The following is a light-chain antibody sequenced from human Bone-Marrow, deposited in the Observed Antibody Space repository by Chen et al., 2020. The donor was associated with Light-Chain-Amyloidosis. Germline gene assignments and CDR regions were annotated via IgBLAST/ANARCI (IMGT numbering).Light chain of an antibody. J-gene: IGKJ1*01. CDR1: RNINSN. V-gene: IGKV3-15*01. CDR2: GAS. Sequence: IVMTQSPATLSVSPGERATLSCRASRNINSNLAWYQQKPGQAPRLLIYGASTRATGTPARDSGSESGTEFTLTISSLQSEDFAVYYCQQYDNWFRTFGQGTKVEIK. CDR3: QQYDNWFRT.